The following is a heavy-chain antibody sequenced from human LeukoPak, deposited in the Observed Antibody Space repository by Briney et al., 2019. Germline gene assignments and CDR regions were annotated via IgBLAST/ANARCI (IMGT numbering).Heavy chain of an antibody. V-gene: IGHV4-38-2*01. J-gene: IGHJ4*02. Sequence: SETLSLTCAVSGCSISSGYYWGWIRQPPGKGLEWIGSIYHSGSTYYNPSLKSRVTISVDTSKNQFSLKLSSVTAADTAVYYCASDCGGDCYNSDYWGQGTLVTVSS. CDR1: GCSISSGYY. D-gene: IGHD2-21*02. CDR2: IYHSGST. CDR3: ASDCGGDCYNSDY.